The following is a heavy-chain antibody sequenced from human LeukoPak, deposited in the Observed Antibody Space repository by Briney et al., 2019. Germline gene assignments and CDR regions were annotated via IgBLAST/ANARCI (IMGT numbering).Heavy chain of an antibody. Sequence: ASVKVSCKASGYTFTGYYMHWVRQAPGQGLEWMGWINPNSGGTNYAQKFQGWVTMTRDTSISTAYMELSRLRSDDTAVYYCARAVAARGPRPIYYFDYWGQGTLVTVSS. CDR3: ARAVAARGPRPIYYFDY. CDR2: INPNSGGT. J-gene: IGHJ4*02. D-gene: IGHD6-6*01. V-gene: IGHV1-2*04. CDR1: GYTFTGYY.